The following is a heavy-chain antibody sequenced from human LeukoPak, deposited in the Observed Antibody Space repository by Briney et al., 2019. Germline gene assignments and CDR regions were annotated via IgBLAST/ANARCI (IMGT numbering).Heavy chain of an antibody. J-gene: IGHJ3*02. CDR3: ASRITIFGGDAFDI. V-gene: IGHV3-7*01. CDR2: IKQDGSEK. Sequence: GGSLRLSCAASGFTFSSYWMSWVRQAPGKGLEWVANIKQDGSEKYYVDSVKGRFTISRDNAKNSLYLQMNSLRAEDTAVYYCASRITIFGGDAFDIWGQGTMVTVSS. D-gene: IGHD3-3*01. CDR1: GFTFSSYW.